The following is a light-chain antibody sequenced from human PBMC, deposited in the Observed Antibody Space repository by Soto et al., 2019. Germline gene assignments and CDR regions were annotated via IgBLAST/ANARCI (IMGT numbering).Light chain of an antibody. CDR2: EVS. J-gene: IGLJ1*01. CDR1: NSHLGRYNY. V-gene: IGLV2-8*01. CDR3: SWRAGSSNYV. Sequence: QSVLTQPPSASRSPGQSVTISCTGTNSHLGRYNYVSWYQQHPGKAPKLIISEVSKRPSRVPDRSSRSTSGNTAALTVSGLQVEVVVDYCCSWRAGSSNYVFGTGTKGTVL.